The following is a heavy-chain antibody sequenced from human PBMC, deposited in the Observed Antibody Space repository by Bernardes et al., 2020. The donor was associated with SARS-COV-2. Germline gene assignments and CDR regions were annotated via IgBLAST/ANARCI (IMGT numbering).Heavy chain of an antibody. Sequence: GGSLRLSCTASEFTFSTYAMAWVRQAPGKGLEWVSAISNSAFMISYVDSVKGRFIISRDNSRNMLYLQMNNLRVEDTAVYYCAKERPFHSGYFAAFDYWGQGTLVTVSS. CDR2: ISNSAFMI. CDR1: EFTFSTYA. CDR3: AKERPFHSGYFAAFDY. V-gene: IGHV3-23*01. D-gene: IGHD3-22*01. J-gene: IGHJ4*01.